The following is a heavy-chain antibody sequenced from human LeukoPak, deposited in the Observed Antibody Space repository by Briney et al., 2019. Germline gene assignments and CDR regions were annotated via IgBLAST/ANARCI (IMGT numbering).Heavy chain of an antibody. V-gene: IGHV3-21*01. J-gene: IGHJ3*02. Sequence: GGSLRLSCAASGFTFSSYSMNWVRQAPGKGLECVSSISSSSSYIYYADSVKGRFTISRDNAKNTLYLQMNSLRAEDTAVYYCARRSAAKDAFDIWGQGTKVTVSS. CDR2: ISSSSSYI. CDR1: GFTFSSYS. CDR3: ARRSAAKDAFDI. D-gene: IGHD6-25*01.